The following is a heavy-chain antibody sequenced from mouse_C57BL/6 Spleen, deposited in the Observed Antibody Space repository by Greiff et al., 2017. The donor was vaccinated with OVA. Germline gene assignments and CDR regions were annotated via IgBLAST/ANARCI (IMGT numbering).Heavy chain of an antibody. J-gene: IGHJ3*01. CDR2: IYPGDGDT. CDR1: GYAFSSSW. CDR3: ARAADSSGPGFAY. D-gene: IGHD3-2*02. V-gene: IGHV1-82*01. Sequence: VQLQQSGPELVKPGASVKISCKASGYAFSSSWMNWVKQRPGKGLEWIGRIYPGDGDTNYNGKFKGKATLTADKSSSTAYMQLSSLTSEDSAVYFCARAADSSGPGFAYWGQGTLVTVSA.